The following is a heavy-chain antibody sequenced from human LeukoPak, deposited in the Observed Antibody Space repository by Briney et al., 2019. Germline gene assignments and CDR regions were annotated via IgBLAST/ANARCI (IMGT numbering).Heavy chain of an antibody. V-gene: IGHV3-21*04. CDR1: GFTFSSYS. Sequence: KPGGSLRLSCAASGFTFSSYSMNWVRQAPGRGLEWVSSISSSSSYIYYADSVKGRFTISRDNAKNSLYLQMNSLRAEDTALYYCARDQGITFGGVIPGAFDIWGQGTMVTVSS. CDR3: ARDQGITFGGVIPGAFDI. J-gene: IGHJ3*02. CDR2: ISSSSSYI. D-gene: IGHD3-16*02.